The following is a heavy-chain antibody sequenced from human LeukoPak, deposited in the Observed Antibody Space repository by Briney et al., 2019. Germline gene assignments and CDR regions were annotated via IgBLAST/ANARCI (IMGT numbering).Heavy chain of an antibody. D-gene: IGHD1-1*01. Sequence: ASVTVSCKASGYSFTSYYMHWLRHAPGQGREWMGIINSSGGSTSYAQKCRVRVTMTRDKSTSKVYMELSSLRSENTAVYYCARGKEKRTTSPFDYRGQVTLVTVSS. CDR2: INSSGGST. CDR3: ARGKEKRTTSPFDY. J-gene: IGHJ4*02. CDR1: GYSFTSYY. V-gene: IGHV1-46*01.